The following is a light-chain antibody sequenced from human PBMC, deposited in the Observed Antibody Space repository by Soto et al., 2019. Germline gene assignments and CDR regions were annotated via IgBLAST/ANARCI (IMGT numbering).Light chain of an antibody. CDR1: SSDVGGYNY. CDR2: GVV. CDR3: CSYAGGYTYV. Sequence: QSVLTQPPSASGSPGQSVAISCTGTSSDVGGYNYVSWYQQHPGKAPKLMIYGVVRWPSGVPDRFSGSKSGNTASLTISGLQAEDEADYFCCSYAGGYTYVFGTGTKLTVL. V-gene: IGLV2-11*01. J-gene: IGLJ1*01.